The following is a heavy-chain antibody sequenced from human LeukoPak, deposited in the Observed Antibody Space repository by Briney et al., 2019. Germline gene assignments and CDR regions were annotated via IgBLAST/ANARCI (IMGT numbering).Heavy chain of an antibody. CDR2: VSGGGDST. Sequence: GGSLRLSCAASGFTFSSSAMSWVRQAPGKGLEWVSGVSGGGDSTYYADSVQGRFTISRDDSKNTLYLQMNSLRAEDTAVYYCAKNIITMIVVAWGQGTLVSVSS. CDR1: GFTFSSSA. J-gene: IGHJ4*02. CDR3: AKNIITMIVVA. V-gene: IGHV3-23*01. D-gene: IGHD3-22*01.